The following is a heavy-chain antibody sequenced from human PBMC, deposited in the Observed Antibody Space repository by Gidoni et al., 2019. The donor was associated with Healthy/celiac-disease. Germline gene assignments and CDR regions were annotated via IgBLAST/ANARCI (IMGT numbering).Heavy chain of an antibody. CDR2: ISAYKGNT. D-gene: IGHD6-19*01. J-gene: IGHJ4*02. Sequence: QVQLVQSAAEVKKPAAPVKVPCKASGHTFTRSSISWVRQAPGQGLEWMGWISAYKGNTNYAQKLQGRVTMTTDASTSTAYMELRSLRSDDTAVYYCARDGGRIAVAGWQPAEFDYWGQGTLVTVSS. V-gene: IGHV1-18*01. CDR3: ARDGGRIAVAGWQPAEFDY. CDR1: GHTFTRSS.